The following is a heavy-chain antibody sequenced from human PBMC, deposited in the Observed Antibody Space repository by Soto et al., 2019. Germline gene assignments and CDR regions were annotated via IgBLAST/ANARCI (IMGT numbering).Heavy chain of an antibody. J-gene: IGHJ4*02. CDR1: GFTFSSYA. CDR2: ISGSGIST. CDR3: AKEEGYSSGWTEIDY. D-gene: IGHD6-19*01. V-gene: IGHV3-23*01. Sequence: EVQLLESGGGLVQPGGSLRLSCAASGFTFSSYAMSWVRQAPGKGLEWVSAISGSGISTYYADSVKGRFTISRDNSKKTLYLQLNSLRSDDTAVYYCAKEEGYSSGWTEIDYWGQGTLVTVSS.